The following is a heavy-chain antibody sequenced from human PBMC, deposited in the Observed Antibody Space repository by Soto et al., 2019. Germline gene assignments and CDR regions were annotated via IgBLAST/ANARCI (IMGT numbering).Heavy chain of an antibody. J-gene: IGHJ6*02. Sequence: SVKVSCKASGFTFTSSAVQWLRQARGQRLEWIGWIVVGSGNTNYAQKFQERVTITRDMSTSTAYMELSSLRSEDTAVYYCAAPYGPDYYYYGMDVWGQGTTVTVSS. D-gene: IGHD2-21*01. CDR2: IVVGSGNT. CDR1: GFTFTSSA. V-gene: IGHV1-58*01. CDR3: AAPYGPDYYYYGMDV.